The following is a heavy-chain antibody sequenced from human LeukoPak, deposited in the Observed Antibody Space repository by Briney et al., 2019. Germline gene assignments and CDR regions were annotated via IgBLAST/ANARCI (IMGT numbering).Heavy chain of an antibody. Sequence: ASVKVSCKVSGFTLTELSMHWVRQAPGKGLERMGGFDPEDGETIYAQKFQGRVTMTEDTSTDTAYMELSSLRSEDTAVYYCATWGIGYGSGGSCYSGSIFVDYWGQGTLVTVSS. D-gene: IGHD2-15*01. V-gene: IGHV1-24*01. J-gene: IGHJ4*02. CDR1: GFTLTELS. CDR2: FDPEDGET. CDR3: ATWGIGYGSGGSCYSGSIFVDY.